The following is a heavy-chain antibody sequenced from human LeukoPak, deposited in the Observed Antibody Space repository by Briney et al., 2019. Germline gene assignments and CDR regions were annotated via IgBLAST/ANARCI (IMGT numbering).Heavy chain of an antibody. CDR2: ITSDGSST. V-gene: IGHV3-74*01. Sequence: GGSLRLSCAASGFTLSSYWMHWVRQVPGKGLVWVSCITSDGSSTTYADSVKGRFTISRDNAKNTLYLEMNSLRAEDTAVYYCARRESDWGQGTLVTVSS. CDR1: GFTLSSYW. D-gene: IGHD3-10*01. CDR3: ARRESD. J-gene: IGHJ4*02.